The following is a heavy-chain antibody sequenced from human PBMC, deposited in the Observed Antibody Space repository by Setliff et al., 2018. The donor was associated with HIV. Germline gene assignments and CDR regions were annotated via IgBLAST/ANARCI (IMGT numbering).Heavy chain of an antibody. CDR2: IYYSGSA. D-gene: IGHD2-15*01. CDR1: GVSISSYY. CDR3: ARDDRCSGGCCYSY. V-gene: IGHV4-59*12. Sequence: PSETLSLTCTVSGVSISSYYWSWIRQSPGRGLEWIGYIYYSGSANYNPSLKTRVTLSADTSKNQLSLKLRSVTAADTAVYYCARDDRCSGGCCYSYWGQGALVTVSS. J-gene: IGHJ4*02.